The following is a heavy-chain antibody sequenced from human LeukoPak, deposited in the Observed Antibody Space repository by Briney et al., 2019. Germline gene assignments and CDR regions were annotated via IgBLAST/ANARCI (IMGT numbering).Heavy chain of an antibody. CDR3: VRDPGWGAFDI. V-gene: IGHV3-7*01. CDR1: GFTFSNFW. CDR2: INPDGSTT. J-gene: IGHJ3*02. Sequence: GGSLRLSCAASGFTFSNFWMSWVRQAPGKGLEWVAIINPDGSTTGYVDSVKGRFTISRDNAKNSLCLQLNSLRAEDTAVYYCVRDPGWGAFDIWGQGTMVTVSS. D-gene: IGHD3-16*01.